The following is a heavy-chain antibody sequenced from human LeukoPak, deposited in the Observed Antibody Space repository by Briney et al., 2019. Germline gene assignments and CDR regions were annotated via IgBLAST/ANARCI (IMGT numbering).Heavy chain of an antibody. V-gene: IGHV3-72*01. CDR2: SRNKANSYTT. Sequence: PGGSLRLSCAASGFSFSSYWMSWVRQAPGKGLEWVGRSRNKANSYTTEYAASVKGRFTISRDDSKNSVYLQMNSLKTEDTAVYFCTRGIYSAVYYFGLWGRGTLVTVSS. D-gene: IGHD5-12*01. J-gene: IGHJ2*01. CDR1: GFSFSSYW. CDR3: TRGIYSAVYYFGL.